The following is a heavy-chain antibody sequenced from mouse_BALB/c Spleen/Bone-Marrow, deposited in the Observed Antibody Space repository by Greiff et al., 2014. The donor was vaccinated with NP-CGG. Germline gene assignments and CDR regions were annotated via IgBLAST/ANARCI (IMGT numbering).Heavy chain of an antibody. Sequence: DLVKPGALVKLSCKASGYTFTSYWINWIKQRPGQGLEWIGRIPPGSGTTYYNEMFKGKATLTVDTSSTTAYIQLSSLSSEDSAVYFCARGSYYYGSSSPWFAYWGQGTLVTVSA. CDR1: GYTFTSYW. D-gene: IGHD1-1*01. J-gene: IGHJ3*01. V-gene: IGHV1S41*01. CDR2: IPPGSGTT. CDR3: ARGSYYYGSSSPWFAY.